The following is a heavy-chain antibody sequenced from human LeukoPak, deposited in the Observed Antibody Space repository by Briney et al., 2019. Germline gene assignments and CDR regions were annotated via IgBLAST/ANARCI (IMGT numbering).Heavy chain of an antibody. Sequence: GGSLRLSCAASGFTFSSYSMNWVRQAPGKGLEWVSSISSSSSYIYYADSVKGRFTISRDNDKNSLYLQMNSLRAEDTAVYYCARADIVVVPAAMLPDYWGQGTLVTVSS. J-gene: IGHJ4*02. D-gene: IGHD2-2*01. CDR2: ISSSSSYI. CDR1: GFTFSSYS. CDR3: ARADIVVVPAAMLPDY. V-gene: IGHV3-21*01.